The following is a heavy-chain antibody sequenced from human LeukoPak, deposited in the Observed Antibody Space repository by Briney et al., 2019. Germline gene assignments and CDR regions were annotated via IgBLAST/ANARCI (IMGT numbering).Heavy chain of an antibody. V-gene: IGHV3-23*01. CDR3: AAGGRV. CDR2: ISGSGGSI. CDR1: GFTFSDYA. Sequence: GGSLRLSCTASGFTFSDYAMSWVRQAPGKGLEWVSGISGSGGSIRYADSVKGRFIISRDNSKNTLYLQMNSLKTEDTGVYYCAAGGRVWGQGTTVTVSS. J-gene: IGHJ6*02. D-gene: IGHD3-10*01.